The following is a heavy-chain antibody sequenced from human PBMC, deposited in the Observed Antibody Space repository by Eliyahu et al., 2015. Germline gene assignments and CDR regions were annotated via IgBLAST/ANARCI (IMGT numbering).Heavy chain of an antibody. D-gene: IGHD6-6*01. J-gene: IGHJ4*02. CDR1: GGSXSSRSYY. Sequence: QLQLQESGPGLVKPXETLSLTCTVSGGSXSSRSYYWGWIRQPPGKGLEWIGSIYYSGSTYYNPSLKSRVTISVDTSKNQFSLKLSSVTAADTAVYYCAGSARDTSPFDYWGQGTLVTVSS. V-gene: IGHV4-39*01. CDR2: IYYSGST. CDR3: AGSARDTSPFDY.